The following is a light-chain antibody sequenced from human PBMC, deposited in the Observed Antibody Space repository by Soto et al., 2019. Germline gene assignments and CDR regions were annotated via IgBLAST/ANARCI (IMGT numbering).Light chain of an antibody. Sequence: QSALTQPASVSGSLGQSITISCIGTSSDVGVYNYVSWYQQHPGKAPKLMIYEVTHRPSGVSNRFSGSKSANTASLTISGLQAEDEAVYYCSSYTTTTTVDFGGGTNLTVL. CDR1: SSDVGVYNY. CDR3: SSYTTTTTVD. CDR2: EVT. V-gene: IGLV2-14*01. J-gene: IGLJ2*01.